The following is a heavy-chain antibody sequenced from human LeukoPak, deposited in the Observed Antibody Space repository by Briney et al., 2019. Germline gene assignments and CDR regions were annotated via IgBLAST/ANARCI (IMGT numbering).Heavy chain of an antibody. CDR3: ARYRGWVGESHFDY. J-gene: IGHJ4*02. CDR1: GGSINSYY. CDR2: IYTGGST. V-gene: IGHV4-4*07. D-gene: IGHD3-10*01. Sequence: PSETLSLTCTVSGGSINSYYWTWIRQPAGKGLEWIGRIYTGGSTNYNPSLESRVTMSVDTSKNQFSLKLSSVTAADTAVYYCARYRGWVGESHFDYWGQGTLVTVSS.